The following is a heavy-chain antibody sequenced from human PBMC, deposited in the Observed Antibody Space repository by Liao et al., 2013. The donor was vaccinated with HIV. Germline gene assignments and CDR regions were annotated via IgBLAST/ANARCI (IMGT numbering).Heavy chain of an antibody. V-gene: IGHV4-4*07. CDR3: ARGLRYRLRGAFDI. CDR1: GGSISSYY. Sequence: QVQLQESGPGLVKPSQTLSLTCTVSGGSISSYYWSWIRQPAGKGLEWIGRIYTSGSTNYNPSLKSRVTMSVDTSKNQFSLKLSSVTAADTAVYYCARGLRYRLRGAFDIWGQGTMVTVSS. CDR2: IYTSGST. J-gene: IGHJ3*02. D-gene: IGHD4-17*01.